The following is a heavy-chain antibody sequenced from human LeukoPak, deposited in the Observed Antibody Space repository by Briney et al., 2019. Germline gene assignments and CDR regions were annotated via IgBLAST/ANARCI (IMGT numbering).Heavy chain of an antibody. CDR1: GYTFTSYG. CDR3: ARTRLRSYLAYCGGDCYSGDAFDI. V-gene: IGHV1-8*02. CDR2: MNPNSGNT. Sequence: ASVKVSCKASGYTFTSYGISWVRQAPGQGLEWMGWMNPNSGNTGYAQKFQGRVTMTRNTSISTAYMELSSLRSEDTAVYYCARTRLRSYLAYCGGDCYSGDAFDIWGQGTMVTVSS. J-gene: IGHJ3*02. D-gene: IGHD2-21*02.